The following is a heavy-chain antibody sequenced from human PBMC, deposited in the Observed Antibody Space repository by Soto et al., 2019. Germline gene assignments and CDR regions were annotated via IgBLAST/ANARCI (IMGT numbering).Heavy chain of an antibody. J-gene: IGHJ6*02. CDR3: AKLRGYNSDWHHTDYGMDV. Sequence: GGSLRLSCAASGFTFSSYALNWVRQAPGKGLQWVSVISGSGSSTHYADSVKGRFAISRDNSKNRLYLQMSSLRAEDTAVYYCAKLRGYNSDWHHTDYGMDVWGQGTTVTV. D-gene: IGHD6-19*01. CDR1: GFTFSSYA. CDR2: ISGSGSST. V-gene: IGHV3-23*01.